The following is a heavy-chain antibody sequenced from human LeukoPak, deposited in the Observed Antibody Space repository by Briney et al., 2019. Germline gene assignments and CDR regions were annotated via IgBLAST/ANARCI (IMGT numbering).Heavy chain of an antibody. CDR3: ARGSKAAPGTFDY. D-gene: IGHD6-13*01. J-gene: IGHJ4*02. Sequence: PSETLPLTCTVSGGSVSSGSYYWSWIRQPPGKGLEWIGYIYYTGSTDYNPSLKSRVAISVDTSKNQFSLKLSSVTAADTAVYYCARGSKAAPGTFDYWGQGTLVTVSS. CDR1: GGSVSSGSYY. V-gene: IGHV4-61*01. CDR2: IYYTGST.